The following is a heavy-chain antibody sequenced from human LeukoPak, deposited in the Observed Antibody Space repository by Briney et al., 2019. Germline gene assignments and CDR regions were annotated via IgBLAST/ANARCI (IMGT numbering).Heavy chain of an antibody. V-gene: IGHV3-30*18. CDR3: AKGKAGTNAYGMDV. J-gene: IGHJ6*02. CDR2: ISYDGSNK. Sequence: GRSLRLSCAASGFTFSSYGMHWVRQAPGKGLEWVAVISYDGSNKYYADSAKGRFTISRDNSKNTLYLQMNSLRAEDTAVYYCAKGKAGTNAYGMDVWGQGTTVTVSS. CDR1: GFTFSSYG. D-gene: IGHD6-13*01.